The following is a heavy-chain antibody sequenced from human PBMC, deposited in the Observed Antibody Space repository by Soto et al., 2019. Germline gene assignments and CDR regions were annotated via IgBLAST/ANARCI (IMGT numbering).Heavy chain of an antibody. CDR1: GFTFSSDA. Sequence: GGSLRLSCAASGFTFSSDAMHWVRQAPGKGLEWVAFIWNDGSNKYYAESVKDRFTISRDNSKNTLDLQMNSLRAEDTAVYYCARDPGGSGFAFDSWGQGIMVTVSS. J-gene: IGHJ4*02. D-gene: IGHD6-25*01. V-gene: IGHV3-33*01. CDR2: IWNDGSNK. CDR3: ARDPGGSGFAFDS.